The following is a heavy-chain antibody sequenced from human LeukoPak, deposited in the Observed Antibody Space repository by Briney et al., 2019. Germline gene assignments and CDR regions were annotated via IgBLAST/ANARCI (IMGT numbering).Heavy chain of an antibody. Sequence: SETLSLTCAVYGGSFSGYYWSWIRQPPGKGLEWIGRIYTSGSTNYNPSLKSRVTISVDTSKNQFSLKLSSVTAADTAVYYCAREAYYYDSSGYYYVRSYYYYYMDVWGKGTTVTISS. V-gene: IGHV4-4*08. CDR2: IYTSGST. J-gene: IGHJ6*03. D-gene: IGHD3-22*01. CDR3: AREAYYYDSSGYYYVRSYYYYYMDV. CDR1: GGSFSGYY.